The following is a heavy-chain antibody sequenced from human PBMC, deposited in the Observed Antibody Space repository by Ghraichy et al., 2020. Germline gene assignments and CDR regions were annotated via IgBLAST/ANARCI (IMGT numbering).Heavy chain of an antibody. CDR3: AKATPKNDYGGNLDY. J-gene: IGHJ4*02. Sequence: GGSLRLSCAASGLTFSSFAMSWVRQAPGKGLEWVSTISGSGYSTYYADSVKGRFTISRDNSKNTLYLQMNSLRTEDTAVYYCAKATPKNDYGGNLDYWGQGSLVTVSS. V-gene: IGHV3-23*01. CDR2: ISGSGYST. CDR1: GLTFSSFA. D-gene: IGHD4-23*01.